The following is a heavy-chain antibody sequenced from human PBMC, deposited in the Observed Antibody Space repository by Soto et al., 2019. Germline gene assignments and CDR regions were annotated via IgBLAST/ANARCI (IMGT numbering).Heavy chain of an antibody. V-gene: IGHV4-34*01. J-gene: IGHJ4*02. D-gene: IGHD3-22*01. Sequence: SETLSLTCAVYGGSFSCYYWIWIRQPPGKGLEWIGEINHSGSTNYNPSLKSRVTISVDTSKNQFSLNLRSVTAADTAVYYCARGITMIAPDKYYLDSWGQGNLVTV. CDR3: ARGITMIAPDKYYLDS. CDR1: GGSFSCYY. CDR2: INHSGST.